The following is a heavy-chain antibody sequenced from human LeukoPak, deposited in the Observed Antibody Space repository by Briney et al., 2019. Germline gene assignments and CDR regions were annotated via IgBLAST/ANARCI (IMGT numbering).Heavy chain of an antibody. CDR2: ITSDGSST. Sequence: GGSLRLSCAASGFTFSSYWMHWVRQAPGKGLVWVSRITSDGSSTSYADSVKGRFTISRDNAKNTLYLQMNSLRAEDTAVYYCARDTAMAHDYWGQGTLVTVSS. D-gene: IGHD5-18*01. CDR3: ARDTAMAHDY. J-gene: IGHJ4*02. CDR1: GFTFSSYW. V-gene: IGHV3-74*01.